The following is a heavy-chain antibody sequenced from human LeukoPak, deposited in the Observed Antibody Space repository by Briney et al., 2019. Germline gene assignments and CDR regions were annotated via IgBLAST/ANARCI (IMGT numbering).Heavy chain of an antibody. D-gene: IGHD5-18*01. J-gene: IGHJ3*02. CDR1: GFTFSSYS. CDR2: ISFGSRTI. CDR3: ARERGYSSSAFEI. V-gene: IGHV3-48*01. Sequence: GGSLRLSCVVSGFTFSSYSVNWVRQAPGKGLEWVSCISFGSRTIYYADSVKGRFTISRDNGENALYLQMNSLRVEDTAAYYCARERGYSSSAFEIWGQGTMVTVSS.